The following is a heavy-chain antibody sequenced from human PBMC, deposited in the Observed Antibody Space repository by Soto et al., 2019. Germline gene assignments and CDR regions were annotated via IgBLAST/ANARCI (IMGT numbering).Heavy chain of an antibody. CDR1: GYTFTGYD. D-gene: IGHD1-26*01. Sequence: AQLVQSGAEVKKPGASVKVSCKASGYTFTGYDINWMRQATGQGLEWMGWMNPNSGNTGYAQNFQGRVTMTRDNSITTAYMELTSLRDDDSAVYYCAGEKVGTTGIDFWGQGTLVTVSS. CDR2: MNPNSGNT. V-gene: IGHV1-8*01. J-gene: IGHJ4*02. CDR3: AGEKVGTTGIDF.